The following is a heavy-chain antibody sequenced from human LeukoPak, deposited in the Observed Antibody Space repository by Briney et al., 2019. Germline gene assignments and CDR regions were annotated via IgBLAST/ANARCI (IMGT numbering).Heavy chain of an antibody. J-gene: IGHJ6*02. CDR2: ISGSGGST. CDR1: GFTFSSYA. V-gene: IGHV3-23*01. Sequence: GGSLRLSCAASGFTFSSYAMSWVRQAPGKGLERVSAISGSGGSTYHADSVKGRFTISRDNSKNTLYLQMNSLRAEDTAVYYCAKDRGHSSSWTLGMDVWGQGTTVTVSS. CDR3: AKDRGHSSSWTLGMDV. D-gene: IGHD6-13*01.